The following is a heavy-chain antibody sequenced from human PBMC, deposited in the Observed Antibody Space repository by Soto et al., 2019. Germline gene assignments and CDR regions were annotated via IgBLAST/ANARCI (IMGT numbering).Heavy chain of an antibody. CDR1: GFSHNTRGKC. Sequence: SGPTPANPTQTLTLTCTLSGFSHNTRGKCVSWIRQPPGKALECVALIGWDDDTSYSSSLQTRLTISKYTSKNQMAFTMTTMDPADTATYYCARAPSGDCKNGMDVWGQGTTVTVSS. CDR2: IGWDDDT. CDR3: ARAPSGDCKNGMDV. V-gene: IGHV2-70*01. J-gene: IGHJ6*02. D-gene: IGHD2-21*02.